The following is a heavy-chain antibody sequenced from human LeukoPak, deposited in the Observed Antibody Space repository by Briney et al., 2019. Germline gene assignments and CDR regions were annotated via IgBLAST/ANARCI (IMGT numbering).Heavy chain of an antibody. CDR2: INHSGST. Sequence: SETLSLTCAVYGGSFSGYYWSWIRQPPGKGLEWIGEINHSGSTNCNPSLKSRVTVSVDTSKNQFSLKLSSVTAADTAVYYCASRCLGGGSCNPPDDYWGQGTLVTVSS. D-gene: IGHD2-15*01. CDR3: ASRCLGGGSCNPPDDY. CDR1: GGSFSGYY. J-gene: IGHJ4*02. V-gene: IGHV4-34*01.